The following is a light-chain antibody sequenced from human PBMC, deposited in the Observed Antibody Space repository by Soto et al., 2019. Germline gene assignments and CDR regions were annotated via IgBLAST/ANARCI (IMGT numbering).Light chain of an antibody. J-gene: IGKJ5*01. CDR2: AAS. Sequence: EIQLTQSPSFLPPSIGASVTITCRASQVISTSLAWDQVTPGTAPKLRSYAASTLESVVPSRFRATVSGTEFSLTISSLQPEDCARYYCPELFDFPITFGQVARREI. CDR1: QVISTS. CDR3: PELFDFPIT. V-gene: IGKV1-9*01.